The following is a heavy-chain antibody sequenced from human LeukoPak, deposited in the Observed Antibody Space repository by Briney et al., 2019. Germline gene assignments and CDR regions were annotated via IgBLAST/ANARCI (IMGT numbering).Heavy chain of an antibody. Sequence: ASVKVSCKASGYTFTGYYMHWVRQAPGQGLEWMGWINPNSGGTNYAQKFQGRVTMTRDTSISTAYMELSRLRSDDTAVYYCARGRYSYGNYYYYYMDVWGKGPRSPSP. CDR1: GYTFTGYY. D-gene: IGHD5-18*01. V-gene: IGHV1-2*02. CDR2: INPNSGGT. J-gene: IGHJ6*03. CDR3: ARGRYSYGNYYYYYMDV.